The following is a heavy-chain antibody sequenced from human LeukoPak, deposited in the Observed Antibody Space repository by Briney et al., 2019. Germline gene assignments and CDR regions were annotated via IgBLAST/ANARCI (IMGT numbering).Heavy chain of an antibody. D-gene: IGHD3-16*01. J-gene: IGHJ6*02. CDR3: ASSPNVFYGMDV. CDR1: GFTFSTYA. V-gene: IGHV3-23*01. Sequence: GGSLRLACAASGFTFSTYAMTWVRQAPGKGLEWVSAISGGGGTTYYADSLKGRFTISRDNSKNTVYLQMNSLRAEDTAVYHCASSPNVFYGMDVWGQGTTVSVSS. CDR2: ISGGGGTT.